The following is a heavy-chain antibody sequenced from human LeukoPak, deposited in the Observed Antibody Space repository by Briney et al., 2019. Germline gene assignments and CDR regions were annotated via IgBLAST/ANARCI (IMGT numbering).Heavy chain of an antibody. CDR3: ARDPQGYFDY. V-gene: IGHV3-7*01. CDR2: IKQDGSEK. Sequence: GGSLRLSCAASGFTFSNYWMSWVRQAPGKGLEWVANIKQDGSEKYYVDSVKGRFTISRDNAKNSLYLQMNSLRAEDTAVYYCARDPQGYFDYWGQGTLVTVSS. CDR1: GFTFSNYW. J-gene: IGHJ4*02.